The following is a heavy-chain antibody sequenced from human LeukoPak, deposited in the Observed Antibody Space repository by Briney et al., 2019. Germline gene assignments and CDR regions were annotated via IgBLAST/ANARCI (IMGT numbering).Heavy chain of an antibody. V-gene: IGHV1-18*01. D-gene: IGHD3-10*01. Sequence: GASVKVSCKASGYTLINYRISWVRQAPGQGLEWMGWISAYNGDTNYAQKLQGRVTMTTDTSTSTAYMELRSLRSDDTAVYYCARDDHYYGSGSYQYYFDYWGQGTLVTVSS. CDR2: ISAYNGDT. J-gene: IGHJ4*02. CDR3: ARDDHYYGSGSYQYYFDY. CDR1: GYTLINYR.